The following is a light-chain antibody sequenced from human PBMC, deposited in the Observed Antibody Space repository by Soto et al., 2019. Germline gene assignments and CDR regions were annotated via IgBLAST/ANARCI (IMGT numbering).Light chain of an antibody. CDR3: HQHLDWPPLT. V-gene: IGKV3-11*01. CDR2: GAS. CDR1: QSVSSY. Sequence: ETVLTQSPATLSLSPGERATLSCRASQSVSSYLAWYQQKPGQAPKLLIYGASNRATGIPARFSGSGSGTDFTLTISSLEPEDFAVYYCHQHLDWPPLTFGGGTKVEIK. J-gene: IGKJ4*01.